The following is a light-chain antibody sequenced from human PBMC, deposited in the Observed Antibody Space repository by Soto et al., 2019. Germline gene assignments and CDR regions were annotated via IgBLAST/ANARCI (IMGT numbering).Light chain of an antibody. V-gene: IGKV1-5*01. CDR3: QHYNGYPYT. CDR2: DAS. Sequence: DIQMTQSPSPLPASIGDRVTITCRASQSIDNWLAWYQQKPGKAPQLLIYDASRVKTGVPSRFTASGSGTEFTLTINTLQADDSATYFCQHYNGYPYTFGPGTKVEIK. CDR1: QSIDNW. J-gene: IGKJ2*01.